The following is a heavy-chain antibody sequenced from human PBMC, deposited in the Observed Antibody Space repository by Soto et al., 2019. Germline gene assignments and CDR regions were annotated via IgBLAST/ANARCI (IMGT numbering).Heavy chain of an antibody. CDR3: ARQCRGVTCHWFVP. D-gene: IGHD2-15*01. Sequence: SVTLSLTCTVSSGSISSTIYSWDWIRQPPGKGLEWIGSILYSGSTYYNPSLKSRVTISVDTSKNQFSLTLTSVTAADTAVYYCARQCRGVTCHWFVPWGQGTLVTVSS. CDR2: ILYSGST. V-gene: IGHV4-39*01. J-gene: IGHJ5*02. CDR1: SGSISSTIYS.